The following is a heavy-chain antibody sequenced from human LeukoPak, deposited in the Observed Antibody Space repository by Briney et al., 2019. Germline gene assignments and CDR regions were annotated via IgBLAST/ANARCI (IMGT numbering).Heavy chain of an antibody. CDR3: ARDRVVVTAIPYYFDY. CDR2: IYHSGST. CDR1: GYSISSGYY. Sequence: SETLSLTCAVSGYSISSGYYWGWIRQPPGKGLEWIGSIYHSGSTYYNPSLKSRVTISVDTSKIQFSLKLSSVTAADTAVYYCARDRVVVTAIPYYFDYWGQGTLVTVSS. V-gene: IGHV4-38-2*02. D-gene: IGHD2-21*02. J-gene: IGHJ4*02.